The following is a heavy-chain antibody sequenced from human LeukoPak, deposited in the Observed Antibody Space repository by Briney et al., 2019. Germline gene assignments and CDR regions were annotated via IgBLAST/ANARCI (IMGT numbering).Heavy chain of an antibody. V-gene: IGHV1-18*01. CDR3: ARARPGVTYFDH. D-gene: IGHD4-23*01. CDR1: GYTFTSYG. CDR2: ISAYNGNT. Sequence: ASVKVSCKASGYTFTSYGISWVRQAPGQGLEWMGWISAYNGNTNYAQRLQGRVTMTTDTSTSTAYMELRSLRSEDTAVYYCARARPGVTYFDHWGQGTLVTVSS. J-gene: IGHJ4*02.